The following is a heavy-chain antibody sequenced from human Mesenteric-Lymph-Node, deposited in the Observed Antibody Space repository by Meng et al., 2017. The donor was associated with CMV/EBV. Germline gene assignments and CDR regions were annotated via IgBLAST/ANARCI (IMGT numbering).Heavy chain of an antibody. CDR2: IYSGGNT. CDR1: GFTVSTNY. CDR3: ARGPQNPYYYGMDV. V-gene: IGHV3-53*01. J-gene: IGHJ6*02. Sequence: GESLKISCAASGFTVSTNYMSWVRQAPGKGLEWVSVIYSGGNTYYYADSVRGRFTISRDNSKNTVYLQMNSLRAEDTAVYYCARGPQNPYYYGMDVWGQGTTVNVSS.